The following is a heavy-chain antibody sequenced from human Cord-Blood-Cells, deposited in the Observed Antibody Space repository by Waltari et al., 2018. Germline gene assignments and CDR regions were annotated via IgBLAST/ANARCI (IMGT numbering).Heavy chain of an antibody. J-gene: IGHJ3*02. Sequence: QVQLVQSGAEVKKPGASVKVSCKASGYPFTSYEINWVRQATGQGLEWMGWMNPNSGNTGYAQKFQGRVTMTRNTSISTAYMELSSLRSKDTAVYYCYSGSDAFDIWGQGTMVTVSS. V-gene: IGHV1-8*01. CDR2: MNPNSGNT. D-gene: IGHD3-10*01. CDR1: GYPFTSYE. CDR3: YSGSDAFDI.